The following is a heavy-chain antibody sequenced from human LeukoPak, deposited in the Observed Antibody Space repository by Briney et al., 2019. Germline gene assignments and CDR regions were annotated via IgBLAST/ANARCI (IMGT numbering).Heavy chain of an antibody. CDR2: IRSKAYGGTT. J-gene: IGHJ4*02. CDR3: TRDRFRYSSSWYLSDYFDY. V-gene: IGHV3-49*03. D-gene: IGHD6-13*01. Sequence: GGSLRLSCTASGFTFGDYAMSWFRQAPGKGLEWVGFIRSKAYGGTTEYAASVKGRFTISRDDSKSIAYLQMNSLKTEDTAVYYCTRDRFRYSSSWYLSDYFDYWGQGTLVTVSS. CDR1: GFTFGDYA.